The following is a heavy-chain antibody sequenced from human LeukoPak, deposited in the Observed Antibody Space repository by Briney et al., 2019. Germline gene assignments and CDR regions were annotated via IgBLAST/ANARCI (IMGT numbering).Heavy chain of an antibody. CDR1: GFTFSSYG. Sequence: GGSLRLSCAASGFTFSSYGMHWVRQAPGKGLEWVAFIRYDGSNKYYADSVKGRFTISRDNSKNTLYLQMNSLRAEDTAVYYCAKDFKPTYYYDSSGYRDAFDIWGQGTMVTVSS. J-gene: IGHJ3*02. CDR2: IRYDGSNK. V-gene: IGHV3-30*02. D-gene: IGHD3-22*01. CDR3: AKDFKPTYYYDSSGYRDAFDI.